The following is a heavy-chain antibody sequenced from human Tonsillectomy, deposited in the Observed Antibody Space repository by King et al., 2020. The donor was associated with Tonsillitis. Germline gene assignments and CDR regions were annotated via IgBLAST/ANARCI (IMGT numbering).Heavy chain of an antibody. Sequence: VQLVESGGGSVQPGGSLRLSCAASGFTFSNYAMNWVRQAPGKGLEWVSGVSGSGGSTYYADSVKGRFTVSRDNSKNTLFLQMNSPRAEDTAVYYCAKDLLTTGTSLNSAAIDHGGPGTLATVSP. D-gene: IGHD1-14*01. CDR3: AKDLLTTGTSLNSAAIDH. V-gene: IGHV3-23*04. CDR1: GFTFSNYA. CDR2: VSGSGGST. J-gene: IGHJ4*02.